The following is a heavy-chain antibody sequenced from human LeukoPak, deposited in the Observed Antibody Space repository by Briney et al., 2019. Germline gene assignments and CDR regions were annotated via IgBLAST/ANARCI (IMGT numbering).Heavy chain of an antibody. Sequence: GGSLRLSCAASGFTFDDYAMHWARQAPGKGLEWVSGISWNSGSIGYADSVKGRFTISRDNAKNSLYLQMNSLRAEDMALYYCAKDTTAGDGYCSSTSCPGAFDIWGQGTMVTVSS. J-gene: IGHJ3*02. D-gene: IGHD2-2*03. CDR1: GFTFDDYA. CDR3: AKDTTAGDGYCSSTSCPGAFDI. V-gene: IGHV3-9*03. CDR2: ISWNSGSI.